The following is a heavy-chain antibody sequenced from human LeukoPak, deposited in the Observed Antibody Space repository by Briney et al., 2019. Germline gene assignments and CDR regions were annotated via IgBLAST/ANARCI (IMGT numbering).Heavy chain of an antibody. CDR1: GGSIGSDY. V-gene: IGHV4-59*01. CDR3: ARDSTFYGMDV. CDR2: IYYSGST. Sequence: SETLSLTCTVSGGSIGSDYWSWIRQPPGKGLEWIGNIYYSGSTNYNPSLKSRVTISVDTSKNQFSVKLSSVTAADTAVYYCARDSTFYGMDVWGQGTTVTASS. J-gene: IGHJ6*02.